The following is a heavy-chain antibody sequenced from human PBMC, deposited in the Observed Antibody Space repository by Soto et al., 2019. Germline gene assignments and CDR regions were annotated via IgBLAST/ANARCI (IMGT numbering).Heavy chain of an antibody. Sequence: EVQLVESGGGLVQPGGSLRLSCAASGFTFSSYWMSWVRQAPGKGRDWVANIKQDGREKYYVDSEKGRFTISRDNAKNSLYLQMNSLRAEDTAVYYCVLMVLSGMDVWGQGTTVTVSS. D-gene: IGHD2-8*01. CDR1: GFTFSSYW. J-gene: IGHJ6*02. V-gene: IGHV3-7*05. CDR3: VLMVLSGMDV. CDR2: IKQDGREK.